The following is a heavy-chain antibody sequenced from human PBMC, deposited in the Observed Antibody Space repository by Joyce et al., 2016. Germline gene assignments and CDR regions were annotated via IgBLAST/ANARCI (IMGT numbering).Heavy chain of an antibody. CDR1: GFSLSDGTIG. CDR3: ARPPPGTYWYFDL. CDR2: IFSNDVK. J-gene: IGHJ2*01. V-gene: IGHV2-26*01. Sequence: QVTLKESGPVLVKPTETLTLTCTVSGFSLSDGTIGVSWIRQSPGKALEWLAHIFSNDVKSYSTSLESRLTISRHTSKSQVVLTMTNMDPADTATYYCARPPPGTYWYFDLWGRGILVTVSS. D-gene: IGHD1-26*01.